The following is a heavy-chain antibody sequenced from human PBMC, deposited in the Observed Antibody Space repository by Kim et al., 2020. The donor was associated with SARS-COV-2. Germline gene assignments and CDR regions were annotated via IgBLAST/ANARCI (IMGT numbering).Heavy chain of an antibody. Sequence: SETLSLTCTVSGGSISSSSYYWGWIRQPPGKGLEWIGSIYYSGSTYYNPSLKSRVTISVDTSKNQFSLKLSSVTAADTAVYYCASLARETYDILTGYPYATSDYWGQGTLVTVSS. J-gene: IGHJ4*02. D-gene: IGHD3-9*01. V-gene: IGHV4-39*01. CDR1: GGSISSSSYY. CDR2: IYYSGST. CDR3: ASLARETYDILTGYPYATSDY.